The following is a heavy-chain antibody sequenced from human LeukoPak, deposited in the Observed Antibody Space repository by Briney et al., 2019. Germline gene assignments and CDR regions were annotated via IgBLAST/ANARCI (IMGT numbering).Heavy chain of an antibody. Sequence: GGSLRLSCAASGFTFSSYSMNWVRQAPGKGLEWVSSISGSNSYIYNADSVKGRFTISRDNAKNSLYLQMNSLRAEDTAVYYCARDQGLLVVAGRFGYWGQGTLVTVSS. V-gene: IGHV3-21*01. CDR3: ARDQGLLVVAGRFGY. J-gene: IGHJ4*02. CDR2: ISGSNSYI. D-gene: IGHD6-19*01. CDR1: GFTFSSYS.